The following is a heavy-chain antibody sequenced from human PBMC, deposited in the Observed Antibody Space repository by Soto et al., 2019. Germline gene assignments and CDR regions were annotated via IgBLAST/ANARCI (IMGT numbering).Heavy chain of an antibody. CDR1: GGSINSGDYY. CDR3: ATLSFYDIFTGYSFDY. V-gene: IGHV4-30-4*01. D-gene: IGHD3-9*01. CDR2: IYYSGAT. J-gene: IGHJ4*02. Sequence: HVQLQESGPGLVKPSQTLPLTCTVSGGSINSGDYYWSWIRQPPGKGLEWIGHIYYSGATYYNPSLKSRASLSIDKSKSQYSLKLNSVTAADTATYYCATLSFYDIFTGYSFDYWGQGALVAVSS.